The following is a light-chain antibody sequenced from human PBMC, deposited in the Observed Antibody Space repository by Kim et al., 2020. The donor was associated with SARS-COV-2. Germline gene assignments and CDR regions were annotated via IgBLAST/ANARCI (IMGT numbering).Light chain of an antibody. CDR2: GAS. V-gene: IGKV1-17*01. CDR1: QNIRND. CDR3: LQHSTYPLT. Sequence: APVVDRVTITGRASQNIRNDLGWYQQNQGRAPKRLIYGASSLQSGVPSRFSGSGSGTEFTLTISSVQPEDFSTYFCLQHSTYPLTFGQGTRLEIK. J-gene: IGKJ5*01.